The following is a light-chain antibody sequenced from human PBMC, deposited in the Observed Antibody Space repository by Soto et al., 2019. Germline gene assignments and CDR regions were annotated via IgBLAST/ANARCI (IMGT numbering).Light chain of an antibody. J-gene: IGKJ5*01. CDR2: DAS. CDR1: QDIGNY. CDR3: QQYDNLPIT. Sequence: DIQMTQSPSSLSASVGDRITITCKASQDIGNYLNWYQQKPGKAPKLLIYDASTLESGVPSRFSGSGSGTDFTFTISSLQPEEFATYYCQQYDNLPITVGQGTRLENK. V-gene: IGKV1-33*01.